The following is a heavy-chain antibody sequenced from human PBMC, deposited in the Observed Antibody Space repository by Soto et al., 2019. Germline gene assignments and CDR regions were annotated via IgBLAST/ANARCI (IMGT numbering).Heavy chain of an antibody. Sequence: EVQLLESGGRLVQPGGSLRLSCAASGFIFSTDALNWVRQAPGKGLEWVSGISGSGDNTYYADSVKGRFTISRDNSKNKLYLQMNYVRVEDTAVYYCAKSPRRGYEPPWDYWGQGTLVTVSS. D-gene: IGHD2-2*01. CDR3: AKSPRRGYEPPWDY. CDR1: GFIFSTDA. J-gene: IGHJ4*02. CDR2: ISGSGDNT. V-gene: IGHV3-23*01.